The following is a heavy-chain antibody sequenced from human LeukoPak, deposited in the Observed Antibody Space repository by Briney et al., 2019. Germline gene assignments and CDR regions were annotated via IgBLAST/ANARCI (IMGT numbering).Heavy chain of an antibody. V-gene: IGHV3-23*01. CDR3: AKGGGYDSGYYYMDV. D-gene: IGHD3-22*01. CDR2: ICGSGGCT. Sequence: GGTLRLSCAASGFTSSSYGMSWVRQAPGKGLEWVSAICGSGGCTYYADSVKGRFTISRDNSKNTLYLQMNSLRAEDTAVYYCAKGGGYDSGYYYMDVWGKGTTVTISS. CDR1: GFTSSSYG. J-gene: IGHJ6*03.